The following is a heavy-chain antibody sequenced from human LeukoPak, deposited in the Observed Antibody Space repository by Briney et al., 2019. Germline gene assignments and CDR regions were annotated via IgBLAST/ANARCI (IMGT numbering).Heavy chain of an antibody. V-gene: IGHV4-34*01. D-gene: IGHD2-2*01. CDR3: ARYCSSTSCSPYYGMDV. CDR2: INHSGST. J-gene: IGHJ6*04. CDR1: GGSFSGYY. Sequence: SETLSLTCAVYGGSFSGYYWSWIRQPPGKGLEWIGEINHSGSTNYNPSLKSRVTISVDTSKNQFSLKLSSVTAADTAVYCCARYCSSTSCSPYYGMDVWGKGTTVTVSS.